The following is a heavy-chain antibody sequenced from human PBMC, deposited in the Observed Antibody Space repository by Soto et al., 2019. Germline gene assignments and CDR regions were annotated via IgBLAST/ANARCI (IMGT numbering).Heavy chain of an antibody. Sequence: GGSLRLSCAASGYTFGGFYIHWMRQAPGQGLEWVGSINSNSGATTYAQKFQDSVAMTRDTSVSTAYMDLNRLTSDDTAIYYCAIIMTHSDSFDIWGQGTMVTVSS. V-gene: IGHV1-2*04. CDR3: AIIMTHSDSFDI. D-gene: IGHD3-16*01. CDR1: GYTFGGFY. CDR2: INSNSGAT. J-gene: IGHJ3*02.